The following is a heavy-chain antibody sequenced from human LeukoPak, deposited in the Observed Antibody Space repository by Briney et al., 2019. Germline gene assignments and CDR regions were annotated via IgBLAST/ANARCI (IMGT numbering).Heavy chain of an antibody. CDR3: ARDPARGYSYRLDY. Sequence: PSETLSLTCTVSGGSISSGGYYWSWIRQHPGKGLEWIGYIYYSGSTYYNPSLKSRVTISVDTSKNQFSLKLSSVTAADTAVYYCARDPARGYSYRLDYWGQGTLVTVSS. CDR1: GGSISSGGYY. V-gene: IGHV4-30-4*08. J-gene: IGHJ4*02. D-gene: IGHD5-18*01. CDR2: IYYSGST.